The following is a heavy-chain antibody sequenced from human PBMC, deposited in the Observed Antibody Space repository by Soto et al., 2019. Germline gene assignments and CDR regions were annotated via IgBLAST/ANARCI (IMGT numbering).Heavy chain of an antibody. J-gene: IGHJ3*01. Sequence: EVQLVESGGGLVKPGRSLRGSCAASGFTFSSHSMNWVRQAPGQGLEWVSSISSTSLYIYYAYSVKGRFSISRDDANNSLYLQMKSLRVEDTALYYCARDRTTGTTYGWDAFALWGQGTVVTVSS. CDR2: ISSTSLYI. V-gene: IGHV3-21*01. CDR3: ARDRTTGTTYGWDAFAL. CDR1: GFTFSSHS. D-gene: IGHD1-1*01.